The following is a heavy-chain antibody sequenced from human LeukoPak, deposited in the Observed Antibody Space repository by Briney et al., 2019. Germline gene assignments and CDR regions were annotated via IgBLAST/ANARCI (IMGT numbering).Heavy chain of an antibody. V-gene: IGHV5-51*01. CDR2: IYPGDSDT. CDR1: GYSFASYW. D-gene: IGHD3-3*01. Sequence: GESLKISCKGSGYSFASYWIGWVRQMPGKGLEWMGIIYPGDSDTRYSPSFQGQVTISADKSISTAYLQWSSLKASDTAMYYCASGRAYYDFWSGYIDYWGQGTLVTVSS. CDR3: ASGRAYYDFWSGYIDY. J-gene: IGHJ4*02.